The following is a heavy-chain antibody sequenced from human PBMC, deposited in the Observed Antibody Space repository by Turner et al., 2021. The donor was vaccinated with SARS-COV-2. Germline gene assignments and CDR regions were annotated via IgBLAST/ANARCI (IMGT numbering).Heavy chain of an antibody. Sequence: SMHWVRQAPGKGLEWMGGFDPEDGETIYAQKFQGRVTITEDTSTDTAYMELSSLRSEETAVYYCATGVAVAGTPSKYYYYSGMDVWGQGTTVTVSS. J-gene: IGHJ6*02. CDR2: FDPEDGET. V-gene: IGHV1-24*01. CDR3: ATGVAVAGTPSKYYYYSGMDV. CDR1: S. D-gene: IGHD6-19*01.